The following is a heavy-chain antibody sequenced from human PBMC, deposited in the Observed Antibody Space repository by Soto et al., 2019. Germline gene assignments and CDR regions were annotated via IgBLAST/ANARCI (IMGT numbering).Heavy chain of an antibody. CDR3: AREEPYYYDSSGYYFDH. CDR2: IYSGGTT. CDR1: GLIVSSNF. V-gene: IGHV3-66*01. D-gene: IGHD3-22*01. Sequence: EVQLVESGGGLVQPGGSLRLSCAASGLIVSSNFMSWVRQAPGKGLEWVSIIYSGGTTYYADSVKGRFTISRDNSKNTLYLQMNSLRDEDTAVYYCAREEPYYYDSSGYYFDHWGQGTLVTVSS. J-gene: IGHJ4*02.